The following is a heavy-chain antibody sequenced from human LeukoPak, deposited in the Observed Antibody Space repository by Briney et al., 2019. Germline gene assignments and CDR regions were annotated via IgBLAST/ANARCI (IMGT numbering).Heavy chain of an antibody. D-gene: IGHD3-10*01. J-gene: IGHJ6*02. CDR2: INPNSGGT. Sequence: ASVKVSCKASGYTFTGYYMHWVRQAPGQGLEWMGWINPNSGGTNYAQKFQGRVTMTRDTSISTAYMELSRLRSDDTAVYYCARSPVRGVIKPNHTYYHYGMDVWGQGTTVTVSS. V-gene: IGHV1-2*02. CDR1: GYTFTGYY. CDR3: ARSPVRGVIKPNHTYYHYGMDV.